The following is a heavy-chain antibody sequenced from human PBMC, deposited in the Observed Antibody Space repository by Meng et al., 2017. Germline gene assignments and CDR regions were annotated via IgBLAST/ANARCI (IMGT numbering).Heavy chain of an antibody. CDR2: IIPIFGTA. Sequence: QVPLVRSGAEVKKPGSSGKVSSKASGGTFSSYAISWVRQAPSQGLEWMGGIIPIFGTANYAQKFQGRVTITADESTSTAYMELSSLRSEDTAVYYCVSNDGTGDRTGGDYWGQGTLVTVSS. D-gene: IGHD7-27*01. CDR3: VSNDGTGDRTGGDY. CDR1: GGTFSSYA. V-gene: IGHV1-69*01. J-gene: IGHJ4*02.